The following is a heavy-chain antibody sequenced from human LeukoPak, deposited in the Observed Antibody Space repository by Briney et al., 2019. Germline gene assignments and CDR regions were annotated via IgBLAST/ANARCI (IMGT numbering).Heavy chain of an antibody. CDR3: TTVLSSNRYNLCDY. CDR1: GFTVSSNF. V-gene: IGHV3-66*01. Sequence: TGGSLRLSCAVSGFTVSSNFMSWVRQAPGKGPEWVSVIYTSGITYYADSVRGRFTISRDNSKNTLYLQMDSLTAEDTAVYYCTTVLSSNRYNLCDYWGQGTLVTVSS. CDR2: IYTSGIT. J-gene: IGHJ4*02. D-gene: IGHD6-13*01.